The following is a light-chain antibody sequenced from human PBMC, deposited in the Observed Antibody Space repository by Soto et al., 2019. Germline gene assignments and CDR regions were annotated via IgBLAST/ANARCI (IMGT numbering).Light chain of an antibody. V-gene: IGLV3-21*04. J-gene: IGLJ1*01. CDR3: QVWDSSSDHPYV. CDR2: YDS. Sequence: SYELTQPPSVSVAPGKTARITCGGDNIGSNSVHWYQQKPGQAPVLVISYDSGRPSGIPERFSGSNSGNSATLTISRVEAGDEADYYCQVWDSSSDHPYVFGSGTKLTVL. CDR1: NIGSNS.